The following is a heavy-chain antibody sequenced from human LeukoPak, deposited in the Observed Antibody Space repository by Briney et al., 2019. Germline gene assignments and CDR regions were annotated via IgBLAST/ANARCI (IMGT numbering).Heavy chain of an antibody. V-gene: IGHV4-34*01. D-gene: IGHD3-16*02. CDR1: GGSFSGYY. Sequence: SETLPLTCAVYGGSFSGYYWSWIRQPPGKGLEWIGEINHSGSTNYNPSLKSRVTISVDTSKNQFSLKLSSVTAADTAVYYCARGSSRYSIWGQGTMVTVSS. J-gene: IGHJ3*02. CDR2: INHSGST. CDR3: ARGSSRYSI.